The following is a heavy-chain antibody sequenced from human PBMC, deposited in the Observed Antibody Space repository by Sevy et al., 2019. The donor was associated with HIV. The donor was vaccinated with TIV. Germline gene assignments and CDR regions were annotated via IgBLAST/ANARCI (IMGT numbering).Heavy chain of an antibody. CDR1: GFIFNSYP. V-gene: IGHV3-23*01. CDR2: ISASGGSI. CDR3: AREDSGYEY. J-gene: IGHJ4*02. D-gene: IGHD5-12*01. Sequence: GGSLRLSCAASGFIFNSYPISWVRQAPGKGLEWVSSISASGGSIYYADSVKGRFTISRDNSKKTVDLQMNSLRAGDTAVYYCAREDSGYEYWGRGTLVTVSS.